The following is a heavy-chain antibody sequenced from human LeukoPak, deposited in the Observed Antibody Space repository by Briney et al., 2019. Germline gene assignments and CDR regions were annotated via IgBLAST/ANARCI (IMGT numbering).Heavy chain of an antibody. J-gene: IGHJ4*02. D-gene: IGHD3-22*01. CDR1: GGSISSYY. CDR3: ARADYYDSSGYSYYFDY. CDR2: IYYSGST. V-gene: IGHV4-59*01. Sequence: SETLSLTCTVPGGSISSYYWSWIRQPPGKGLEWIGYIYYSGSTNYNPSLKSRVTISVDTSKNQFSLKLSSVTAADTAVYYCARADYYDSSGYSYYFDYWGQGTLVTVSS.